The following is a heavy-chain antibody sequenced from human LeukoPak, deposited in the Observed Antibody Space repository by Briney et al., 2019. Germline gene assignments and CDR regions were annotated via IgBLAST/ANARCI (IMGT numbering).Heavy chain of an antibody. CDR3: ARVIAAGVDFDY. CDR2: IYHSGST. D-gene: IGHD6-13*01. V-gene: IGHV4-38-2*01. J-gene: IGHJ4*02. Sequence: PSETLSLTCAVSGYWGWVRQPPGKGLEWIGSIYHSGSTYYNPSLKSRVTILVDTYKNQFSLHLSTVTAADTAIYYCARVIAAGVDFDYWGQGTLVTVSS. CDR1: GY.